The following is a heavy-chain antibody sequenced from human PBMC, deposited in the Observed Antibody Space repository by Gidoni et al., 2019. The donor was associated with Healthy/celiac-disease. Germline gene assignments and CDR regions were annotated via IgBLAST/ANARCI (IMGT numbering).Heavy chain of an antibody. D-gene: IGHD6-19*01. CDR2: ISYDGRNK. Sequence: QVQLVESGGGVVQPGRSLRLSRAASGLTFSSYAMHWVRQAPGKGLEWVAVISYDGRNKYYADAVKGRFTISRDNSKNTLYLQMNSLRAEDTAVYYCARAAGQWLVQGPFDYWGQGTLVTVSS. V-gene: IGHV3-30*04. CDR1: GLTFSSYA. J-gene: IGHJ4*02. CDR3: ARAAGQWLVQGPFDY.